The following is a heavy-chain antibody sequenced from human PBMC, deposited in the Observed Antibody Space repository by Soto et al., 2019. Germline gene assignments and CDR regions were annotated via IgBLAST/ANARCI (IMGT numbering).Heavy chain of an antibody. Sequence: GSLRLSCAASGFTFSSYGMHWVRQAPGKGLEWVALISYDGTNKYYADSVKGRFTISRDNFKNTLYLQMNSLRAEDTAVYYCAKERFGHLWLEDYGMDVWGQGTTVTVSS. CDR3: AKERFGHLWLEDYGMDV. D-gene: IGHD5-18*01. CDR1: GFTFSSYG. CDR2: ISYDGTNK. V-gene: IGHV3-30*18. J-gene: IGHJ6*02.